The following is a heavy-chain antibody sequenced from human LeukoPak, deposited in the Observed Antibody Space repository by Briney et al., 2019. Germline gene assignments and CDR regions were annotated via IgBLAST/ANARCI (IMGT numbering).Heavy chain of an antibody. V-gene: IGHV1-46*01. D-gene: IGHD3-10*01. Sequence: GASVKVSCKASGYSFTSHYMHWVRQAPGQGLEWMGIINPGGGTTTYTQKFQGRVTMTSDTSTSTVYMELSSLRSEDTAVYFCARSVTSGSYIVDYWGQGTLVTVSS. CDR2: INPGGGTT. CDR1: GYSFTSHY. J-gene: IGHJ4*02. CDR3: ARSVTSGSYIVDY.